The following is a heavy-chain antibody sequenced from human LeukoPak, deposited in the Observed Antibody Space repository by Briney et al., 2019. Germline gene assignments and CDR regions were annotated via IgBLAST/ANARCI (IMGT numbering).Heavy chain of an antibody. Sequence: SETLSLTCAVSGYSISSGYYWGWIRQPPGKGLEWIGSIFHSGSTYYNPSLKSRVTISVDTSKTQFSLNLTSVTAADTAVYFCAGDRMRGGWYLDAFDIWGQGTMVTVSS. J-gene: IGHJ3*02. D-gene: IGHD6-19*01. CDR3: AGDRMRGGWYLDAFDI. CDR1: GYSISSGYY. CDR2: IFHSGST. V-gene: IGHV4-38-2*02.